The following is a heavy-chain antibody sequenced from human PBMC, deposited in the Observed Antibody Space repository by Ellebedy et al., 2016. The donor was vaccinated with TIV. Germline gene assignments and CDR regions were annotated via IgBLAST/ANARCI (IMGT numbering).Heavy chain of an antibody. CDR3: AKDTSVLPAAMFDY. CDR2: ISGSGGST. D-gene: IGHD2-2*01. CDR1: GFTFRSYA. J-gene: IGHJ4*02. V-gene: IGHV3-23*01. Sequence: GESLKISCAASGFTFRSYAMSWVRQAPGKGLEWRSSISGSGGSTFYADSVKGRFTISRDNSKNTLYQQMNSRTAEDNAVYYCAKDTSVLPAAMFDYWGQGILVTVSS.